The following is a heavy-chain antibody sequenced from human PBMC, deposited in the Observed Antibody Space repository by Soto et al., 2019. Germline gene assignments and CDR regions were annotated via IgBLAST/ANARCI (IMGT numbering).Heavy chain of an antibody. D-gene: IGHD2-2*02. CDR3: AREYTYGSNFFDC. Sequence: SETLSLTCPVAGGNLSSAAYYWSWISKHPGKGLEWIGYISHSGSTYYNPSLKSRVIISVDTSKNQFSLSLTSVTAADTAVYYCAREYTYGSNFFDCWGQGALVTVSS. J-gene: IGHJ4*02. CDR1: GGNLSSAAYY. V-gene: IGHV4-31*03. CDR2: ISHSGST.